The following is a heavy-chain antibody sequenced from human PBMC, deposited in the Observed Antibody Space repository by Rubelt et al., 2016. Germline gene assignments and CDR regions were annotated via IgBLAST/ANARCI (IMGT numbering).Heavy chain of an antibody. D-gene: IGHD5-24*01. V-gene: IGHV3-30*02. CDR3: AKGGDGYNPGYYYYYGMDV. J-gene: IGHJ6*02. Sequence: WVAFIHDDRSNKYYADSVKGRFTISRDNSKNTLYLQMNSLRAEDTAVYYCAKGGDGYNPGYYYYYGMDVWGQGTTVTVSS. CDR2: IHDDRSNK.